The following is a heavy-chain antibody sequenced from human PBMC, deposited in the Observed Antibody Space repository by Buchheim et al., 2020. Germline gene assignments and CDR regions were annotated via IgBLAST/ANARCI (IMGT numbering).Heavy chain of an antibody. D-gene: IGHD2-2*02. CDR1: SFMFSRYA. CDR2: TSYDGSKK. Sequence: QAQLVESGGGVVQPGGSLRLSCAASSFMFSRYAMHWVRQAPGKGLEWVTVTSYDGSKKIYADAVKGRFTISRDNSKNTVSLQMNSLRPEDTAVYYCARGYIGDYYYYGMDFWGQGTT. V-gene: IGHV3-30*04. J-gene: IGHJ6*02. CDR3: ARGYIGDYYYYGMDF.